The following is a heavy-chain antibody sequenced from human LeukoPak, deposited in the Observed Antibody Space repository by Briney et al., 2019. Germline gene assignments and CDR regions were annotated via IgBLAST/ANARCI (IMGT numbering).Heavy chain of an antibody. J-gene: IGHJ4*02. Sequence: GESLQISCKGSGYSFTGYWIGWVRQMPGKGLEWMGIIYPGDSDTRYSPSFQGQVTISADKSISTAYLQWSSLKASDTAMYYCARRIPPYGSGTYYFDYWGQGTLVTVSS. CDR3: ARRIPPYGSGTYYFDY. V-gene: IGHV5-51*01. D-gene: IGHD3-10*01. CDR2: IYPGDSDT. CDR1: GYSFTGYW.